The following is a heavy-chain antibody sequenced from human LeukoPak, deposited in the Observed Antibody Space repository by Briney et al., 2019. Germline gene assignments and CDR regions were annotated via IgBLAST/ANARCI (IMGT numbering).Heavy chain of an antibody. J-gene: IGHJ2*01. D-gene: IGHD6-13*01. CDR1: GYSITSGYY. CDR3: ARRIASAGWYFDL. CDR2: IYYIGST. V-gene: IGHV4-38-2*02. Sequence: PSETLSLTCTVSGYSITSGYYWGWIRQPPGKGLEWIGYIYYIGSTNYNPSLKSRVSISVDTSKSQFSLKLTSVTAADTAVYYCARRIASAGWYFDLWGRGTLVTVSS.